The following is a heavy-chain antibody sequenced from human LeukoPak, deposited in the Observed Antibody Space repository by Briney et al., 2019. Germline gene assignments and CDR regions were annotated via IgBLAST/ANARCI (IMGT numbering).Heavy chain of an antibody. D-gene: IGHD3-10*01. J-gene: IGHJ4*02. V-gene: IGHV3-48*04. CDR3: ARDSPRGLLLWFGFDY. Sequence: GGSLRLSCAASGFTFSSYSMNWVRQAPGKGLEWVSYISSSSAIYYADSVKGRFTISRDNAKNSLYLQMNSLRAEDTAVYYCARDSPRGLLLWFGFDYWGQGTLVTVSS. CDR1: GFTFSSYS. CDR2: ISSSSAI.